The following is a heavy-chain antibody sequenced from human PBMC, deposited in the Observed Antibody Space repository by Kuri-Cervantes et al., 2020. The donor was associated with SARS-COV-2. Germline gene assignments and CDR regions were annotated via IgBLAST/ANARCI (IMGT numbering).Heavy chain of an antibody. CDR3: ARDSSGFRD. CDR2: ITGRGGGT. Sequence: GGSLRLSCAVSGFTFSTYAMNWVRQAPGKGLEWVASITGRGGGTYYANSVKGRFTISRDNSKNTLYLQMNSLRAEDTAVYYCARDSSGFRDWGQGTLVTVSS. V-gene: IGHV3-23*01. CDR1: GFTFSTYA. D-gene: IGHD6-19*01. J-gene: IGHJ4*02.